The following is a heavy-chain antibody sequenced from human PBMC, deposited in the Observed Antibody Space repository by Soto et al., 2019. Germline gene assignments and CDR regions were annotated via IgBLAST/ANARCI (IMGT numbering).Heavy chain of an antibody. Sequence: QVQLVQSGAEVKKPGASVKVSCKASGYTFTSYGISWVRQAPGQGLEWMGWISAYNGNTNYAQKRQGRVTMTTNTSTSTAYMELRSLRSDDTAVYYCGRVERFGELSCVPSFDIWGQGTMVTVSS. J-gene: IGHJ3*02. CDR1: GYTFTSYG. CDR2: ISAYNGNT. V-gene: IGHV1-18*01. D-gene: IGHD3-10*01. CDR3: GRVERFGELSCVPSFDI.